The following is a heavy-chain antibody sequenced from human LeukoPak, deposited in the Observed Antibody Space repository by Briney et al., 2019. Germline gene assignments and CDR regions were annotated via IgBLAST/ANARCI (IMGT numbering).Heavy chain of an antibody. V-gene: IGHV4-4*02. CDR2: VSLSGLT. Sequence: SGALSLTCGVSGGSITSTNWWSWVRQPPGQGLEWIGEVSLSGLTNYNPSLSSRVIMALDTSKNHLSLHLTSVTAADTAVYYCSRENGAFSPFGYWGQGYLVTVLS. CDR3: SRENGAFSPFGY. CDR1: GGSITSTNW. J-gene: IGHJ4*02. D-gene: IGHD2-8*01.